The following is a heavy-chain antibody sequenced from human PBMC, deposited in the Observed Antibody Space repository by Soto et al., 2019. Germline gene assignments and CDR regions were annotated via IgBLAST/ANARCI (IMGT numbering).Heavy chain of an antibody. V-gene: IGHV1-69*12. CDR3: AREDTAMASPKYYYYGMDV. CDR2: IIPIFGTA. D-gene: IGHD5-18*01. J-gene: IGHJ6*02. CDR1: GGTFSSYA. Sequence: QVQLVQSGAEVKKPGSSVKVSCKASGGTFSSYAISWVRQAPGQGLEWMGGIIPIFGTANYAQKFQGRVTITADESTSTAYLELSSLRSEDTAVYYCAREDTAMASPKYYYYGMDVWGQGTTVTLSS.